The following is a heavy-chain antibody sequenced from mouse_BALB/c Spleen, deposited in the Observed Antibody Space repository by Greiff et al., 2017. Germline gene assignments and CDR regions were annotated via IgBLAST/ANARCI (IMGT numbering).Heavy chain of an antibody. J-gene: IGHJ3*01. CDR2: INPYNGDT. D-gene: IGHD3-1*01. CDR3: TSRGFAY. Sequence: VQLKQSGPELVKPGASVKISCKASGYSFTGYFMNWVMQSHGKSLEWIGRINPYNGDTFYNQKFKGKATLTVDKSSSTAYMQLSSLTSEDSAVYYCTSRGFAYWGQGTLVTVSA. CDR1: GYSFTGYF. V-gene: IGHV1-20*01.